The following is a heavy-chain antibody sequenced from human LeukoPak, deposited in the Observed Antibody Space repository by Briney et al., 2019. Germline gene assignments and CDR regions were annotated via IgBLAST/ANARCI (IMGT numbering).Heavy chain of an antibody. V-gene: IGHV3-74*01. CDR2: INSDGSST. J-gene: IGHJ4*02. Sequence: GGSLRPSCAASGFTFSSYWMHWVRQAPGKGLVWVSRINSDGSSTSYADSVKGRFIISRDNAKNTLYLQMNSLRAEDTAVYYCARERKYDSNFDYWGQGTLVTVSS. CDR1: GFTFSSYW. CDR3: ARERKYDSNFDY. D-gene: IGHD1-1*01.